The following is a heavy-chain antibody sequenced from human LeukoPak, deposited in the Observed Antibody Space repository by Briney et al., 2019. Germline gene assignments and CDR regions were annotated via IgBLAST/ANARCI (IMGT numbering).Heavy chain of an antibody. V-gene: IGHV3-30*18. CDR1: GFTFSSYG. Sequence: PGGSLRLSCAASGFTFSSYGMHWVRQAPGKGLEWVAVISHDGSNKYYADSVKGRFTISRDNSKNTLYLQMNSLRAEDTAVYYCAKHSTISGSIDFWGQETLVTVSS. D-gene: IGHD3-3*01. CDR3: AKHSTISGSIDF. CDR2: ISHDGSNK. J-gene: IGHJ4*02.